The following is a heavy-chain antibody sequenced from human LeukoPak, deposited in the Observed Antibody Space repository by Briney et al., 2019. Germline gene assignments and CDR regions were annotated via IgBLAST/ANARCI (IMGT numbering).Heavy chain of an antibody. D-gene: IGHD2-2*02. Sequence: SETLSLTCAVYGGSFSGYYWSWIRQPPGKGLEWIGEINHSGSTNYNPSLKSRVTISVDTSKNQFSLKLSSVTAADTAVYYCARGGGHCSSASCYIPKRNLDYWAREPWSPSPQ. J-gene: IGHJ4*02. CDR2: INHSGST. CDR3: ARGGGHCSSASCYIPKRNLDY. CDR1: GGSFSGYY. V-gene: IGHV4-34*01.